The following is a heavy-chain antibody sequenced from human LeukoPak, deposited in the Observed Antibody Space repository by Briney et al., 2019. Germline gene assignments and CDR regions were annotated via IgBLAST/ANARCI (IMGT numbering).Heavy chain of an antibody. Sequence: PGGSLRLSCVASGFTFSSYEMNWVRQAPGKGLEWVSYIGSSGSGIYYGDSVKGRFTMSRDNAKNSLYLQMNSLRAEDTAIYYCARGGSSYQAFDYWGQGTLVTVSS. CDR3: ARGGSSYQAFDY. CDR2: IGSSGSGI. CDR1: GFTFSSYE. D-gene: IGHD3-3*01. V-gene: IGHV3-48*03. J-gene: IGHJ4*02.